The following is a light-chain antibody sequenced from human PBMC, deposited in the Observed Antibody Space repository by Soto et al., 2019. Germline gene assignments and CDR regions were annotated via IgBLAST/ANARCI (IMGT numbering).Light chain of an antibody. V-gene: IGLV2-14*01. J-gene: IGLJ1*01. CDR1: SSDVGGYEY. CDR2: DVT. CDR3: ASTTRSSTSV. Sequence: QSVLSQPASVSGSPGQSITISCTGTSSDVGGYEYVSWYQHQPDKAPKLIIYDVTNRPSGVSTRFSGSKSGNTASLTISGIQTEDEADYYCASTTRSSTSVFGTGTKVTVL.